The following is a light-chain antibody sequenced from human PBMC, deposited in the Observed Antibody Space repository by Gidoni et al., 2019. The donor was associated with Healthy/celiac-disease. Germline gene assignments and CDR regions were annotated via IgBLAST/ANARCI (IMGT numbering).Light chain of an antibody. CDR2: QDN. J-gene: IGLJ2*01. V-gene: IGLV3-1*01. CDR1: KLGSKY. CDR3: QAWDSSTVI. Sequence: SYELPQPPSVSVSPGQTASISCSGDKLGSKYVCWLQQKSGQSPVLVIYQDNRRPSGIPERFSGSNSGNTATLTISETQAMDEADYYCQAWDSSTVIFGGGTKLTVL.